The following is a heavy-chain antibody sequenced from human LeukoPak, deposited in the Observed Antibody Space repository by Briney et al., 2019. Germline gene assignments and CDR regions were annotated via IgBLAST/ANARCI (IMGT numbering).Heavy chain of an antibody. V-gene: IGHV1-18*01. J-gene: IGHJ4*02. CDR1: GYTFTSYG. D-gene: IGHD4-17*01. CDR2: VSAYNGNT. Sequence: ASVKVSCKASGYTFTSYGISWVRQAPGQGLEWMGWVSAYNGNTNYAQKLQGRVTMTTDTSTSTAYMELRSLRSDDTAVYYCARTVYGDYVFDYWGQGTLVTVSS. CDR3: ARTVYGDYVFDY.